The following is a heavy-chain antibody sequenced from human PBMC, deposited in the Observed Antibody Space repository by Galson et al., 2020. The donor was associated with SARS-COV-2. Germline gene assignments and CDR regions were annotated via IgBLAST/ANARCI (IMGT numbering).Heavy chain of an antibody. J-gene: IGHJ6*02. Sequence: GGSLRLSCAASGFTFSSYAMHWVRQAPGKGLEWVAVISYDGSNKYYADSVKGRFTISRDNSKNTLYLQMNSLRAEDTAVYYCANFRGVIIPYSPGFPSYYYYGMDVWGQGTTVTVSS. CDR3: ANFRGVIIPYSPGFPSYYYYGMDV. CDR2: ISYDGSNK. CDR1: GFTFSSYA. V-gene: IGHV3-30*04. D-gene: IGHD3-10*01.